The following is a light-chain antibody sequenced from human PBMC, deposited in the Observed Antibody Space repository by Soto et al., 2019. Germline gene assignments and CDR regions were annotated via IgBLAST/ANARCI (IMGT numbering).Light chain of an antibody. CDR2: NNN. CDR1: RSNIGNNA. Sequence: QSVLTQPPSASGTPGQTVTISCSGSRSNIGNNAVSWYQQFPGTAPKLLIYNNNQQPSGVPDRFSGSKSGTSASLAISGLQSEDEADYYCATWDDSLNARGVFGGGTQLTVL. CDR3: ATWDDSLNARGV. J-gene: IGLJ3*02. V-gene: IGLV1-44*01.